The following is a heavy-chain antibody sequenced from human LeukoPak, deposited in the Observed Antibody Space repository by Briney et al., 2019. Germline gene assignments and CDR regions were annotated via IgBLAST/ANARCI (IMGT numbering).Heavy chain of an antibody. CDR3: ARVAGRGYSYGYDY. D-gene: IGHD5-18*01. J-gene: IGHJ4*02. Sequence: GGSLRLSCAASGFTVSSNYMSWVRQAPGKGLEWVSVIYSGGSTYYADSVKGRFTISRHNSKNTLYLQMNSLRAEDTAVYYCARVAGRGYSYGYDYWGQGTLVTVSS. V-gene: IGHV3-53*04. CDR1: GFTVSSNY. CDR2: IYSGGST.